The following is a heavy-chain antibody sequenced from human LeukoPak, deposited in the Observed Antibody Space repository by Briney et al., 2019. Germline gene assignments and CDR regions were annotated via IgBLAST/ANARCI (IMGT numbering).Heavy chain of an antibody. V-gene: IGHV1-24*01. CDR3: ATVTYCGGDCYRPFDY. D-gene: IGHD2-21*02. CDR1: GYTLTELS. CDR2: FDPEDGET. J-gene: IGHJ4*02. Sequence: ASVKVSCKVSGYTLTELSMHWVRQAPGKGLEWMGGFDPEDGETIYAQKFQGRVTMTEDTSTDTAYMELSSLRSEDTAVYYCATVTYCGGDCYRPFDYWGQGTLVTVSS.